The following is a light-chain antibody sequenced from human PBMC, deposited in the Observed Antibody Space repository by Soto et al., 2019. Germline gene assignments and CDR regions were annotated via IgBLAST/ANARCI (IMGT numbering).Light chain of an antibody. Sequence: QSVLTQPPSVSAAQGQKVTVSCSGSSSNIGNNYVSWYQHLPGTAPKLLIYDNDKRPSGIPDRFSASKSGTSATLGITGLQTGDEADYYCAAWDSRLRAGVFGGGTKLTVL. CDR2: DND. CDR1: SSNIGNNY. J-gene: IGLJ3*02. CDR3: AAWDSRLRAGV. V-gene: IGLV1-51*01.